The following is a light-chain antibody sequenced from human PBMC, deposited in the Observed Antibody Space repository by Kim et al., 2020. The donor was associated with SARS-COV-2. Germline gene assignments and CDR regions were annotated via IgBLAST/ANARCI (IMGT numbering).Light chain of an antibody. CDR1: SSDVGGYNY. V-gene: IGLV2-14*03. CDR2: DVS. CDR3: SSYTSSSTLV. J-gene: IGLJ2*01. Sequence: SSLPPPASVSGSPGKSITISCTGTSSDVGGYNYVSWYQQHPGKAPKLMIYDVSNRPSGVSNRFSGSKSGNTASLTISGLQAEDEADYYCSSYTSSSTLVFGGGTQLTVL.